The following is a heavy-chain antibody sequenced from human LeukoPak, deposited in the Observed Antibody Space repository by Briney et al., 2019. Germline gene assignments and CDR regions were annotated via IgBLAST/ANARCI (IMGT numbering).Heavy chain of an antibody. CDR2: ISGSGGST. J-gene: IGHJ4*02. Sequence: AGGSLRLSCAASGFTFNSYAMSWVRQAPGKGLEWVSAISGSGGSTYYADSVKGRFTISRDNSKNTLYLQMNSLRAEDTAVYYCAKGSCSSTSCTTDYWGQGTLVTVSS. CDR3: AKGSCSSTSCTTDY. V-gene: IGHV3-23*01. CDR1: GFTFNSYA. D-gene: IGHD2-2*01.